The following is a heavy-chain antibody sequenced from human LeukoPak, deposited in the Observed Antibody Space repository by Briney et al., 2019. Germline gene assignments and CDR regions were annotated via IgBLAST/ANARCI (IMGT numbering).Heavy chain of an antibody. CDR2: ISGSGSST. Sequence: GGSLRLSCAASGFTFSSYSMNWVRQAPGKGLEWVSVISGSGSSTYYADSVKGRFTISRDNSKNTLYFQMNNLRAEDTAVYYCASRPRGAAALDYWGQGTLVTVSS. CDR3: ASRPRGAAALDY. D-gene: IGHD6-13*01. CDR1: GFTFSSYS. V-gene: IGHV3-23*01. J-gene: IGHJ4*02.